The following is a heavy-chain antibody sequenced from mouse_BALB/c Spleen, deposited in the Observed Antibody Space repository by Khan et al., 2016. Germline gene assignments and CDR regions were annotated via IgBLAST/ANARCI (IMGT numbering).Heavy chain of an antibody. V-gene: IGHV3-2*02. CDR1: GYSITSDYA. CDR3: ARTPTAYDTMDY. J-gene: IGHJ4*01. CDR2: ISYRGST. D-gene: IGHD1-2*01. Sequence: EVQLQESGPGLVKPSQSLSLTCTVTGYSITSDYAWNWIRQFPGNKLEWMGYISYRGSTRYYPSLKSRISITRDTSKNQFFLQLNSVTTEDTATYYCARTPTAYDTMDYWGQGTSVTVSS.